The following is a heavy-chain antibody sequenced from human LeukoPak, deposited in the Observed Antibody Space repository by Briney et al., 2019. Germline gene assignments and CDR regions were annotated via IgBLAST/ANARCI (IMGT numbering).Heavy chain of an antibody. Sequence: GGSLRLSCAASGFTFSSYSMNWVRQAPGKGLEWVSYISSSSSTIYYADSVKGRFTISRDNAKNSLYLQMNSLRAEDTAVYYCARDTEVTYYYDSSASYWGQGTLVTVSS. CDR3: ARDTEVTYYYDSSASY. V-gene: IGHV3-48*01. J-gene: IGHJ4*02. D-gene: IGHD3-22*01. CDR2: ISSSSSTI. CDR1: GFTFSSYS.